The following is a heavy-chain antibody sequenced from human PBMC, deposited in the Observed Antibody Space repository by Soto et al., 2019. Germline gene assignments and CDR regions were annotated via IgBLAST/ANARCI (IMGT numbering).Heavy chain of an antibody. CDR2: IWYDGSNK. Sequence: QVQLVESGGGVVQPGRSLRLSCAASGFTFSSYGMHWVRQAPGKGLEWVAVIWYDGSNKYYADSVKGRFTISRDNSKNTMYLQMNGLRAEDTAVYYCARGKEAYYYGSGSYYPQGFWGQGTMVTVSS. CDR1: GFTFSSYG. J-gene: IGHJ3*01. D-gene: IGHD3-10*01. V-gene: IGHV3-33*01. CDR3: ARGKEAYYYGSGSYYPQGF.